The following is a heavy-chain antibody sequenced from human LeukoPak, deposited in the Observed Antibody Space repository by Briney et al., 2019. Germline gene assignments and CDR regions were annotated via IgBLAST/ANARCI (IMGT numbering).Heavy chain of an antibody. CDR2: INHSGST. V-gene: IGHV4-34*01. J-gene: IGHJ6*04. Sequence: PSETLSLTCAVYGGSFSGYYWSWIRRPPGKGLEWIGEINHSGSTNYNPSLKSRVTISVDTSKNQFSLKLSSVTAADTAVYHCARGSWTTGYGMDVWGKGTTVTVSS. CDR3: ARGSWTTGYGMDV. D-gene: IGHD4-17*01. CDR1: GGSFSGYY.